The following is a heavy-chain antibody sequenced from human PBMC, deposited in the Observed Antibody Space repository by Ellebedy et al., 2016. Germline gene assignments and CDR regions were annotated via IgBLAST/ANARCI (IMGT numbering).Heavy chain of an antibody. CDR1: GYPFIGYY. Sequence: ASVKVSXXTSGYPFIGYYIHWVRQAPGQGLEWMGWVNPDNGATNYAQKFHGRVTMTRDTSISTVWMELDSLKSDDTAIYYCVRDFWDGSDFWGPGSLVTASS. CDR3: VRDFWDGSDF. CDR2: VNPDNGAT. D-gene: IGHD3-3*01. V-gene: IGHV1-2*02. J-gene: IGHJ4*02.